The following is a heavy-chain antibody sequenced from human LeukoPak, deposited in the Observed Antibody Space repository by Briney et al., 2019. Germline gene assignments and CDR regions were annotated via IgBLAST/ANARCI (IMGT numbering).Heavy chain of an antibody. CDR2: ISGSGGGT. D-gene: IGHD5-12*01. J-gene: IGHJ4*02. V-gene: IGHV3-23*01. CDR1: GFTFSSYA. Sequence: GGSLRLSCAASGFTFSSYAMSWVRQAPGKGLEWVSAISGSGGGTYYADSVRGRFTISRDNFKNTLYLQMNSLRAEDTAVYYCAKSRSGEGHWGQGALVTVSS. CDR3: AKSRSGEGH.